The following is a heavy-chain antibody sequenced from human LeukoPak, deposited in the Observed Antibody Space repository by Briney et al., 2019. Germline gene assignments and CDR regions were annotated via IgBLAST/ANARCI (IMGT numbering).Heavy chain of an antibody. CDR3: AREDSGFQI. CDR1: GVSFNDYF. J-gene: IGHJ3*02. CDR2: INHTGST. V-gene: IGHV4-59*01. Sequence: SETLSLTCTVSGVSFNDYFLSWIRQPPGKGLEWIAYINHTGSTHYNPSLKSRVTMSLDTAQNQFSLKLSSVTALDTAVYFCAREDSGFQIWGQGRMVSVSS.